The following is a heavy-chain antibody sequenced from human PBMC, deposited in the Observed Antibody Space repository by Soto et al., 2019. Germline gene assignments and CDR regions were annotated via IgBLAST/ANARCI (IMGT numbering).Heavy chain of an antibody. D-gene: IGHD2-21*01. J-gene: IGHJ4*02. V-gene: IGHV1-46*01. CDR2: INPNGGVT. CDR3: ANAVNSHMAFDY. CDR1: GYTFTHYY. Sequence: ASVKVSCKASGYTFTHYYIHGVRQAPGQGLEWMGIINPNGGVTTYAQNFRAGFTMTRDTSTNTVYMELSSLRSEDSAVYYCANAVNSHMAFDYLGQGTLVTLSS.